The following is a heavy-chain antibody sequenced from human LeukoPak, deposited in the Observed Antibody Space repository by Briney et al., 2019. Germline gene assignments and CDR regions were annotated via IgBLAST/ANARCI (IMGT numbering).Heavy chain of an antibody. D-gene: IGHD3-10*01. CDR2: ISYDGSNK. Sequence: PGRSLGLSCAASGFTFSSYGMHWVRQAPGKGLEWVAVISYDGSNKYYADSVKGRFTISRDNSKNTLYLQMNSLRAEDTAVYYCAKRQDYYGSGSYYNLLDYWGQGTLVTVSS. CDR1: GFTFSSYG. CDR3: AKRQDYYGSGSYYNLLDY. V-gene: IGHV3-30*18. J-gene: IGHJ4*02.